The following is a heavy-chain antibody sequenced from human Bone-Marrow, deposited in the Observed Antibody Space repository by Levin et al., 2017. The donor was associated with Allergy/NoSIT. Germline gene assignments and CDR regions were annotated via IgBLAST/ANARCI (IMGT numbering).Heavy chain of an antibody. V-gene: IGHV1-2*02. CDR1: GYTFTGYY. CDR2: INPNSGGT. Sequence: GESLKISCKASGYTFTGYYMHWVRQAPGQGLEWMGWINPNSGGTNYAQKFQGRVTMTRDTSISTAYMELSRLRSDDTAVYYCARGEGLTGPQASNYYYYYYMDVWGKGTTVTVSS. CDR3: ARGEGLTGPQASNYYYYYYMDV. D-gene: IGHD3-9*01. J-gene: IGHJ6*03.